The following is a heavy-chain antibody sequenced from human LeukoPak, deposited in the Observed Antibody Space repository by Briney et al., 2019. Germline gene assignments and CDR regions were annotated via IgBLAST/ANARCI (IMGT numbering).Heavy chain of an antibody. CDR2: IHTSGST. J-gene: IGHJ1*01. V-gene: IGHV4-4*07. Sequence: KTSETLSLTCTVSGGSITSYYWSWIRLPAGKGLEWIGRIHTSGSTHYNPSLKSRVTMSGDTSKNQFSLKLSSVTAADTAVYYCARENADDSSGALRDWGQGTLVTVSS. D-gene: IGHD3-22*01. CDR1: GGSITSYY. CDR3: ARENADDSSGALRD.